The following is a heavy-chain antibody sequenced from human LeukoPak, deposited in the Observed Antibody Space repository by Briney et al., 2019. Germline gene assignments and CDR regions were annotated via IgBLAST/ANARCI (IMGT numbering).Heavy chain of an antibody. CDR2: IIPIFGTA. CDR1: GGTFSSYA. V-gene: IGHV1-69*05. J-gene: IGHJ4*02. Sequence: ASVKVSCKASGGTFSSYASSWVRQAPGQGLEWMGGIIPIFGTANYAQKFQGRVTITTDESTSTAYMELSSLRSEDTAVYYCARVVGDSGSYYVDYWGQGTLVTVSS. D-gene: IGHD1-26*01. CDR3: ARVVGDSGSYYVDY.